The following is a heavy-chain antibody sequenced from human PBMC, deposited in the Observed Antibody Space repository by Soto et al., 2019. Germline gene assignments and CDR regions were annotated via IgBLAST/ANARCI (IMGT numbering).Heavy chain of an antibody. J-gene: IGHJ4*02. CDR2: INHSGST. Sequence: PSETLSLTCAVYGGSFSGYYWSWIRQPPGKGLEWIGEINHSGSTNYNPSLKSRVTISVDTSKNQFSLKLSSVTAADTAVYYCARGVWAYSSGLVNVWGQGTLVTVSS. CDR1: GGSFSGYY. D-gene: IGHD6-19*01. CDR3: ARGVWAYSSGLVNV. V-gene: IGHV4-34*01.